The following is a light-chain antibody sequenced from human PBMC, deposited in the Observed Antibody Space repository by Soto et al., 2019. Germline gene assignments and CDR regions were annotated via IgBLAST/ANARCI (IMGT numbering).Light chain of an antibody. Sequence: DIQMTQSPSSLSASVEDRVIITCRASQSISNHLNWYQQKPGKAPKIMIFAASSLQSGVPSRFSGSRSGPEFTLTISSLQPEDFATYYCQQSYSSPPTFGQGTKVDIK. J-gene: IGKJ1*01. V-gene: IGKV1-39*01. CDR1: QSISNH. CDR2: AAS. CDR3: QQSYSSPPT.